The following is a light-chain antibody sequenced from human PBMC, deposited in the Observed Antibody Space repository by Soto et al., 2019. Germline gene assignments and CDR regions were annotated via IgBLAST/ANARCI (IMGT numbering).Light chain of an antibody. V-gene: IGKV3-11*01. J-gene: IGKJ1*01. CDR3: QQSHSTPWT. CDR2: DAS. CDR1: QAVSSY. Sequence: EIVLTQSPATLSLSPGERATLSCRASQAVSSYLAWYQQKPGQAPRLLIYDASNRATGIPVRFSGSGSGTDFTLTISSLEPEDFATYHCQQSHSTPWTFGQGTKVEIK.